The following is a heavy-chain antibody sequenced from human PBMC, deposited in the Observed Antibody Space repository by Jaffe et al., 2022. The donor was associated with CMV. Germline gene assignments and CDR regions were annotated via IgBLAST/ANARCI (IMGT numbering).Heavy chain of an antibody. CDR1: GGSFSGYY. D-gene: IGHD3-3*01. CDR3: ARARSITIFGVVIDGIGYYYYYYMDV. V-gene: IGHV4-34*01. J-gene: IGHJ6*03. Sequence: QVQLQQWGAGLLKPSETLSLTCAVYGGSFSGYYWSWIRQPPGKGLEWIGEINHSGSTNYNPSLKSRVTISVDTSKNQFSLKLSSVTAADTAVYYCARARSITIFGVVIDGIGYYYYYYMDVWGKGTTVTVSS. CDR2: INHSGST.